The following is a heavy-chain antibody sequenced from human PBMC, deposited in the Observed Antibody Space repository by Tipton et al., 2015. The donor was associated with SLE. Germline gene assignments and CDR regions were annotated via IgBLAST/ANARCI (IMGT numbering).Heavy chain of an antibody. J-gene: IGHJ4*02. Sequence: SLRLSCAASGFTFSSYAMSWVRQAPGKGLEWVSAISGSGGSTYYADSVKGRFTISRDNSKNTLYLQMNSLRAEDTAVYYCAKDNKTGIAAAVTDFDYWGQGTLVTVSS. D-gene: IGHD6-13*01. V-gene: IGHV3-23*01. CDR3: AKDNKTGIAAAVTDFDY. CDR1: GFTFSSYA. CDR2: ISGSGGST.